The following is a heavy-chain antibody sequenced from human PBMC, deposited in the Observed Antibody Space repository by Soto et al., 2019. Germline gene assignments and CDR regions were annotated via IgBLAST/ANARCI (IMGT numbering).Heavy chain of an antibody. CDR2: LYNTGRT. Sequence: PSETLSLTCNVSGGSISSYCWSWIRQPPGKGLEWIGYLYNTGRTNYNPSLKSRVTISVDTSKNQFSLKLSSVTAADTAVYYWARDLSGYWGQGTMVTVSS. D-gene: IGHD3-10*01. CDR1: GGSISSYC. CDR3: ARDLSGY. J-gene: IGHJ4*02. V-gene: IGHV4-59*01.